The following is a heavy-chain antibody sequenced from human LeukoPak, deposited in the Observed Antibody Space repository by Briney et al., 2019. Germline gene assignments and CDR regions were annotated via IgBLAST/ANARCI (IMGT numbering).Heavy chain of an antibody. J-gene: IGHJ3*02. V-gene: IGHV3-30-3*01. CDR3: ARDTYYYDSSGYYYVAAFDI. CDR1: GFTFSSYA. CDR2: MSYDGSNK. Sequence: PGGSLRLSCAASGFTFSSYAMHWVRQAPGKGLEWVAVMSYDGSNKYYADSVKGRFTISRDNSKNTLYLQMNSLRAEDTAVYYCARDTYYYDSSGYYYVAAFDIWGQGTMVTVSS. D-gene: IGHD3-22*01.